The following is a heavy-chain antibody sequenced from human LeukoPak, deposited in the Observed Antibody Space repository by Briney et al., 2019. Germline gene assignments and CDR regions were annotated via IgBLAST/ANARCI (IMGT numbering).Heavy chain of an antibody. CDR3: ARGRPNPDY. CDR1: GGSFSGYY. CDR2: INHSGST. Sequence: SETLSLTCAVYGGSFSGYYWSWIRQPPGKGLEWIGEINHSGSTNYNPSLRSRVTISVDTSKNQFSLKLSSVTAADTAVYYCARGRPNPDYWGQGTLVTVSS. V-gene: IGHV4-34*01. J-gene: IGHJ4*02.